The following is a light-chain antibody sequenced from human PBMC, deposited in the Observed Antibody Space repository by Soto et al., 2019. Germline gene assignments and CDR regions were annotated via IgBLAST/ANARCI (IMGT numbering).Light chain of an antibody. CDR3: AAWDDSLSGVV. Sequence: QLVLTQPPSASGTPDKRVTLSCSGSSSNIGFNAVNWYQQLPGTAPKLVMHGNSQRPSGVPDRFSGSKSGTSASLAISGLRTEDEAQYYCAAWDDSLSGVVFGGGTKLTVL. J-gene: IGLJ3*02. CDR2: GNS. V-gene: IGLV1-47*02. CDR1: SSNIGFNA.